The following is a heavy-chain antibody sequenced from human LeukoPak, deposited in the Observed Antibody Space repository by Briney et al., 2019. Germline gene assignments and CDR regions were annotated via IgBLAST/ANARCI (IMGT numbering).Heavy chain of an antibody. J-gene: IGHJ1*01. D-gene: IGHD3-22*01. CDR3: ARISSGYSLPYFQH. CDR2: IYYSGST. Sequence: PSETLSLTCTVSGGYISSSSYYWGWIRQPPGKGLEWIGSIYYSGSTYYNPSLKSRVTISVDTSKNQFSLKLSSVTAADTAVYYCARISSGYSLPYFQHWGQGTLVTVSS. V-gene: IGHV4-39*01. CDR1: GGYISSSSYY.